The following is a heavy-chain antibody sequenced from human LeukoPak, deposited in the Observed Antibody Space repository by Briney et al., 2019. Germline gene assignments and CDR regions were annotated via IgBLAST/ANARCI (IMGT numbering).Heavy chain of an antibody. CDR3: AKEPYGYYGMDV. CDR2: ISYDGSNK. D-gene: IGHD4-17*01. V-gene: IGHV3-30*18. Sequence: GRSLRLSCAASGFTFSSYGMHWVRQAPGKGLEWVAVISYDGSNKYYADSVKGRFTISRDNSKNTLYLQMNSLRAEDTAVYYCAKEPYGYYGMDVWGQGTTVTVSS. J-gene: IGHJ6*02. CDR1: GFTFSSYG.